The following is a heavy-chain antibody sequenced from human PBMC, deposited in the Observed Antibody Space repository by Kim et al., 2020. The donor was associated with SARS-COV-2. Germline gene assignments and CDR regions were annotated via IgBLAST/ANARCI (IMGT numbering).Heavy chain of an antibody. J-gene: IGHJ4*02. Sequence: SETLSLTCTVSGDSISSGNYYWGWIRQPPGKGLEWIGSTYYSGSSNYNPSLKSRVTISVDTSKHQFSLKLSSVTAADTAVYYCARVLWFGELLFASIYFDYWGQGTLVTVSS. V-gene: IGHV4-39*07. D-gene: IGHD3-10*01. CDR3: ARVLWFGELLFASIYFDY. CDR2: TYYSGSS. CDR1: GDSISSGNYY.